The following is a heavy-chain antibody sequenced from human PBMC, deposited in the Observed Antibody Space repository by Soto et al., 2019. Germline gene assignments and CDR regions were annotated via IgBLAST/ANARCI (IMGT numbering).Heavy chain of an antibody. J-gene: IGHJ4*02. CDR2: IDPSDSYT. V-gene: IGHV5-10-1*01. Sequence: QSLRISCKGSGYSFTSYWINWVRQMPGKGLERMGRIDPSDSYTNYSPSFQGHVTISADKSINTAYLQWSSLEASDTAMYYCAKQSGGSSWQVHYCGQRTLVIDSS. CDR1: GYSFTSYW. CDR3: AKQSGGSSWQVHY. D-gene: IGHD6-13*01.